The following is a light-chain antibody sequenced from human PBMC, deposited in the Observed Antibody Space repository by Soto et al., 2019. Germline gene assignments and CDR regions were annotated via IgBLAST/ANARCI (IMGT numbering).Light chain of an antibody. J-gene: IGKJ4*01. V-gene: IGKV3-11*01. CDR1: QSVRSY. CDR3: QQRSNWPLLT. Sequence: EIVLTQSPATLSLSPGERATLSCRASQSVRSYLAWYRQKPGQAPRLLIYDASNRATGIPARFSGSGSGTDFTLTISSLEPEDFAVYYCQQRSNWPLLTFGGGTKGDIK. CDR2: DAS.